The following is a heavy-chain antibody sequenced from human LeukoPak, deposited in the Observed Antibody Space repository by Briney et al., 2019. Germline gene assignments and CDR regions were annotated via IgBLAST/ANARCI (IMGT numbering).Heavy chain of an antibody. J-gene: IGHJ4*02. Sequence: GGSLRFSCAASGFTFSSYAMNWVRQAPGRGLEWVSVISGSGGSTYYADSVKGRFTISRDNSKNTLYLQMNSLRAEDTALYYCAKAGNVVASPCAYWGQGTLVIVSS. CDR1: GFTFSSYA. CDR2: ISGSGGST. D-gene: IGHD2-15*01. V-gene: IGHV3-23*01. CDR3: AKAGNVVASPCAY.